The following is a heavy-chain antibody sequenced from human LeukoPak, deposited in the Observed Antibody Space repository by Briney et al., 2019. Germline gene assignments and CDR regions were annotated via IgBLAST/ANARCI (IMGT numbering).Heavy chain of an antibody. V-gene: IGHV3-23*01. CDR2: ISGSGGST. CDR3: ARDIVAAGLFFDY. J-gene: IGHJ4*02. Sequence: GSLRLSCAASGFTFSSYAMSWVRQAPGKGLEWVSAISGSGGSTYYADSVKGRFTISRDDAKNSLYLQMNSLRAEDTAVYYCARDIVAAGLFFDYWGQGTLVTVSS. CDR1: GFTFSSYA. D-gene: IGHD6-13*01.